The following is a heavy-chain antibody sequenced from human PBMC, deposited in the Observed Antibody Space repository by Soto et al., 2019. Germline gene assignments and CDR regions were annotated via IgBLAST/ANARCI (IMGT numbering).Heavy chain of an antibody. Sequence: PAETLSLTCTVSGGSISSGGYYWSWIRQHPGKGLEWIGYIYYSGSTYYNPSLKSRVTISVDTSKNQFSLKLSSVTAADTAVYYCARSTYGDSHFDYWGQGTLVTVS. J-gene: IGHJ4*02. CDR2: IYYSGST. V-gene: IGHV4-31*03. CDR3: ARSTYGDSHFDY. D-gene: IGHD4-17*01. CDR1: GGSISSGGYY.